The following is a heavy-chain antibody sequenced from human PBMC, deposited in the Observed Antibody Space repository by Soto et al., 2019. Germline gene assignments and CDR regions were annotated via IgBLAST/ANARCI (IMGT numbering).Heavy chain of an antibody. CDR1: GFTFSSYA. D-gene: IGHD4-17*01. Sequence: QVQLVESGGGVVQPGRSLRLSCAASGFTFSSYAMHWVRQAPGKGLEWVAVISYDGSNKYYADSVKGRFTISRDNSKNTLYLPMNSLRAEDTAVYYCARATDYGDYDYWGQGTLVTVSS. V-gene: IGHV3-30-3*01. J-gene: IGHJ4*02. CDR2: ISYDGSNK. CDR3: ARATDYGDYDY.